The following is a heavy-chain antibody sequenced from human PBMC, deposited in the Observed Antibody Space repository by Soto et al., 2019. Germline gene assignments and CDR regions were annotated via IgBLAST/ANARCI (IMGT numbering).Heavy chain of an antibody. V-gene: IGHV3-15*01. CDR2: IKSDIEGGTT. J-gene: IGHJ5*02. CDR3: STDPSAELDT. Sequence: GGSLRLSCAASGLTLSSVWMTWVRRAPGKGLEWVGRIKSDIEGGTTDYAEPGKGRFTISRDESRNSLYRQMNSLKPADPAVYYCSTDPSAELDTWCQGPLVTVSS. CDR1: GLTLSSVW.